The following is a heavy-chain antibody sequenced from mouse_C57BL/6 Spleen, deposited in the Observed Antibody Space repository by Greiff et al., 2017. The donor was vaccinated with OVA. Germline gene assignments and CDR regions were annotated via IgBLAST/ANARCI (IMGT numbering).Heavy chain of an antibody. D-gene: IGHD1-1*01. J-gene: IGHJ2*01. Sequence: QVQLKQSGAELVKPGASVKLSCKASGYTFTSYWMQWVKQRPGQGLEWIGEIDPSDSYTNYNQKFKGKATLTVDTSSSTAYMQLSSLTYEDSAVYYCARSFGSSYGFDYWGQGTTLTVSS. CDR3: ARSFGSSYGFDY. CDR1: GYTFTSYW. V-gene: IGHV1-50*01. CDR2: IDPSDSYT.